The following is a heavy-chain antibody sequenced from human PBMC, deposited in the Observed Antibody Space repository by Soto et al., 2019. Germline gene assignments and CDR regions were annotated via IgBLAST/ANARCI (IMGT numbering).Heavy chain of an antibody. Sequence: QVQLVQSGAEVKKPGASVKVSCKASGYTFTSYYMHWVRQAPGQGIEWMGIINPSGGSTSYAQKFQGRVTMTRDTYTSTVYMELSSMRSEDTAVYYCARDSTFLGWYNWGQGTLVTVSS. CDR2: INPSGGST. D-gene: IGHD3-3*01. J-gene: IGHJ4*02. CDR1: GYTFTSYY. CDR3: ARDSTFLGWYN. V-gene: IGHV1-46*01.